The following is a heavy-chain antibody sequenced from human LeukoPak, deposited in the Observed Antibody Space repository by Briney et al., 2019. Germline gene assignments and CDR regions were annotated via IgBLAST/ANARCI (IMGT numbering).Heavy chain of an antibody. CDR1: GFTFSSYS. Sequence: PGGSLRLSCAASGFTFSSYSMNWVRQAPGKGLEWVSVIYSGGSTYYADSVKGRFTISRDNSKNTLYLQMNSLRAEDTAVYYCARDERLYAAFDIWGQGTMVTVSS. CDR2: IYSGGST. D-gene: IGHD3-10*01. CDR3: ARDERLYAAFDI. V-gene: IGHV3-66*01. J-gene: IGHJ3*02.